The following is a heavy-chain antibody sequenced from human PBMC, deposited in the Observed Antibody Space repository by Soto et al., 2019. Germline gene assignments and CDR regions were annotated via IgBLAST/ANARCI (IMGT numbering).Heavy chain of an antibody. CDR2: ISAYNGNT. CDR1: GYTFTSYG. Sequence: ASVKVSCKASGYTFTSYGIYWVRQAPGQGLEWMGWISAYNGNTNYAQKLQGRVTMTTDTSTSTAYMELRSLRSDDTAVYYCATAPFLTRDSSGYYPLDYWGQGTLVTVSS. CDR3: ATAPFLTRDSSGYYPLDY. D-gene: IGHD3-22*01. J-gene: IGHJ4*02. V-gene: IGHV1-18*01.